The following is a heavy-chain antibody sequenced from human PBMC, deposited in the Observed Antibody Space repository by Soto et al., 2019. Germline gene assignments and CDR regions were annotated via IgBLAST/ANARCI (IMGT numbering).Heavy chain of an antibody. Sequence: APVEVSCRASGYTLTTCGIRWVRQAPGQGLELMGWISAYNGNTNYAQKLQGRVTMTTDTSTSTAYMELRSLRSDDTAVYYCAREHATYYYDSSGYYTRRWFDPWGQGTLVTVSS. CDR1: GYTLTTCG. V-gene: IGHV1-18*04. D-gene: IGHD3-22*01. CDR2: ISAYNGNT. CDR3: AREHATYYYDSSGYYTRRWFDP. J-gene: IGHJ5*02.